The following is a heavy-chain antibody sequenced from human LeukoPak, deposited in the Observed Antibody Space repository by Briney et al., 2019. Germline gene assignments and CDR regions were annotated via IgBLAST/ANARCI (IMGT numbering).Heavy chain of an antibody. CDR3: ARMYSSSSLYY. J-gene: IGHJ4*02. Sequence: GGSLRLSCAASGFTFSTYAMNWIRQAPGKGLEWISYISGSGLSISYADSVKGRFTISRDNAKNSLYLQMNSLRAEDTAVYYCARMYSSSSLYYWGQGTLVSVSS. CDR1: GFTFSTYA. D-gene: IGHD6-6*01. V-gene: IGHV3-48*04. CDR2: ISGSGLSI.